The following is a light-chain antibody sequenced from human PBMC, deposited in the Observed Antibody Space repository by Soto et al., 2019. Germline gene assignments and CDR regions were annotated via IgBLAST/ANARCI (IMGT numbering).Light chain of an antibody. CDR1: SSDIGAYNY. CDR2: EVS. CDR3: ASYTGTRTDVL. Sequence: QSALTQPASVSGSPGQSITISCAGTSSDIGAYNYVSWYQQHPGRAPKLMLYEVSHRPSGVSNRFSGSKSANTASLTISGLQPEDEADYYCASYTGTRTDVLFGGETKVTVL. J-gene: IGLJ2*01. V-gene: IGLV2-14*01.